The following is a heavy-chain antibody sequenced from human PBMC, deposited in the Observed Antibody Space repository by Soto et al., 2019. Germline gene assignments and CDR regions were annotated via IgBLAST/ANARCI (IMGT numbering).Heavy chain of an antibody. CDR3: AKNSLVPVAGFSEYFQH. V-gene: IGHV3-23*01. CDR1: GFTFSSYA. CDR2: ISGSGGST. D-gene: IGHD6-19*01. J-gene: IGHJ1*01. Sequence: PGGSLRLSCAASGFTFSSYAMSWVRQAPWKGLEWVSAISGSGGSTYYADSVKGRFTISRDNSKNTLYLQMNSLRAEDTAVYYCAKNSLVPVAGFSEYFQHWGQGTLVTVSS.